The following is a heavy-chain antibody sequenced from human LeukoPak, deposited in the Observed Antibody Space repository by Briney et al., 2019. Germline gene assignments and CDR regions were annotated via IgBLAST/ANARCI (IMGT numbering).Heavy chain of an antibody. Sequence: GGSLRLSCAASGFTFSSYAMSWVRQAPGKGLEWVSAISGSGGSTYYADSVKGRFTISRDNSKNTLYLQMNSLRAEDTAVYYCAKGGVGSSGYSALDYWGQGTLVTVSS. CDR2: ISGSGGST. CDR1: GFTFSSYA. J-gene: IGHJ4*02. CDR3: AKGGVGSSGYSALDY. D-gene: IGHD3-22*01. V-gene: IGHV3-23*01.